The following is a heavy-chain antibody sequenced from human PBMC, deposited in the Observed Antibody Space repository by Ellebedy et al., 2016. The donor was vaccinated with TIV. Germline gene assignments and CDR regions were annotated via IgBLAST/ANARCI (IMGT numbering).Heavy chain of an antibody. V-gene: IGHV1-18*01. Sequence: ASVKVSCKASGYTFTSYGISWVRQAPGQGLEWMRWISAYNGNTNYAQKLQGRVTMTTDTSTSTAYMELRSLRSDDTAVYYCARPIVGATTDAFDIWGQGTMVTVSS. CDR1: GYTFTSYG. CDR3: ARPIVGATTDAFDI. J-gene: IGHJ3*02. CDR2: ISAYNGNT. D-gene: IGHD1-26*01.